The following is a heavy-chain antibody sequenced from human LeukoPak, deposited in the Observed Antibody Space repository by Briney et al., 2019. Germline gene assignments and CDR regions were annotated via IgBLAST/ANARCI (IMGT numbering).Heavy chain of an antibody. CDR1: GFTLGDYA. CDR2: IRSEAYGGTI. J-gene: IGHJ4*02. D-gene: IGHD2-15*01. Sequence: GGSLRLFCTASGFTLGDYAMSWVRQAPGKGLEWVGFIRSEAYGGTIEYAASVKGRFTISRDDSKSIAYLQMNSLKTEDTALYYCTRDPYCRSSSCYCGTDYWGQGTLVTVSS. V-gene: IGHV3-49*04. CDR3: TRDPYCRSSSCYCGTDY.